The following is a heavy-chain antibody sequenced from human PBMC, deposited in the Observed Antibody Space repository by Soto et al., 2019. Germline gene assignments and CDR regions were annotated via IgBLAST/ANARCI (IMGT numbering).Heavy chain of an antibody. CDR2: SSSNGGST. CDR1: GLTFSSYA. Sequence: GGSLRLSCAASGLTFSSYAMHWVRQAPGKGLEYVSASSSNGGSTYYANSVKGRFTISRDNSKDTLYLQRGSLRAEDMAVYYCARARITMVRGFYFDYWGQGTLVTVSS. J-gene: IGHJ4*02. V-gene: IGHV3-64*01. D-gene: IGHD3-10*01. CDR3: ARARITMVRGFYFDY.